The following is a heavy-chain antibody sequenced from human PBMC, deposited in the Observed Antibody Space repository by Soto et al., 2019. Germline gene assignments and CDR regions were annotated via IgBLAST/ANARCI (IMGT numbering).Heavy chain of an antibody. CDR1: GFTISGCS. J-gene: IGHJ4*01. D-gene: IGHD5-18*01. CDR2: ITIRTGNI. CDR3: VRDRDLDRDMVHADL. Sequence: PXGSLRLSCEASGFTISGCSMNWVRQAPGKGLEWLAYITIRTGNIVYADSVRGRFTISADNAENSVFLQMNSLRDEDTAVYFCVRDRDLDRDMVHADLWGQGTLATVSS. V-gene: IGHV3-48*02.